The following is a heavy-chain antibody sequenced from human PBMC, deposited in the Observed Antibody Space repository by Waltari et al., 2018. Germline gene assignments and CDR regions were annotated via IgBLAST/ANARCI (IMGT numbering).Heavy chain of an antibody. CDR2: ITTDGSSK. Sequence: EVQLLESGGGLVQPGGSLRLSCSVSGFTFSHYWMNWVRQAPGKGLEGVAHITTDGSSKNYADAVTGRFTISRDNTKDTLYLEMNSLTAEDTAVYYCTRDAVGHMDVWGKGTTVTVS. V-gene: IGHV3-74*01. D-gene: IGHD2-15*01. J-gene: IGHJ6*03. CDR3: TRDAVGHMDV. CDR1: GFTFSHYW.